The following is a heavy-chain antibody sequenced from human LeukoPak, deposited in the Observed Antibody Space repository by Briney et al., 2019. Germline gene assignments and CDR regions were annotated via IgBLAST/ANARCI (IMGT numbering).Heavy chain of an antibody. Sequence: SETLSLTCTVSSGSISSGSYFWSWIRQPPGKGLEWIGYIYYTANTNYNPSLKSRVTISVDTSKNQFSLKLSSVTAADTAVYYCARKAEDSSVYFDLWGRGTLVTVSS. D-gene: IGHD3-22*01. CDR3: ARKAEDSSVYFDL. CDR1: SGSISSGSYF. V-gene: IGHV4-61*01. J-gene: IGHJ2*01. CDR2: IYYTANT.